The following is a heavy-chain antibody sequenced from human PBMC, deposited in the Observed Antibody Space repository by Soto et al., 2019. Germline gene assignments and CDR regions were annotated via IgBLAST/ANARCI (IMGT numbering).Heavy chain of an antibody. V-gene: IGHV1-18*01. CDR1: GYIFINYG. D-gene: IGHD3-10*01. CDR3: ARSAGVVDGDDY. Sequence: QVQLVQSGAEVKKPGASVKVSCKASGYIFINYGIIWVRQAPGQGLEWMGWINSYNGNTNSAQKVQSRVTMTTDTSTNTAYTELRCLTADDTAVYYCARSAGVVDGDDYWGQGTLVTVSS. CDR2: INSYNGNT. J-gene: IGHJ4*02.